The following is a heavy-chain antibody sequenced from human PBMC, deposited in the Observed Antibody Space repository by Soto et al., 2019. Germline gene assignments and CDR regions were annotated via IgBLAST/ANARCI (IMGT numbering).Heavy chain of an antibody. Sequence: ASVKVSCKASGYTFTSYAMRWVRQAPGQRLEWMGWINAGSGNTTYSQKFQGRVTITRDTSTSTAFMELSSLRSDDTAVYYCARGGHIAVVTASFDYWGQGTLVTVSS. CDR2: INAGSGNT. D-gene: IGHD2-21*02. CDR3: ARGGHIAVVTASFDY. J-gene: IGHJ4*02. CDR1: GYTFTSYA. V-gene: IGHV1-3*01.